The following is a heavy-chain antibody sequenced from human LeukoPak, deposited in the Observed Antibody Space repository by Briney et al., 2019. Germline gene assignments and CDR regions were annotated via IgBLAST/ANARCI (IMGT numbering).Heavy chain of an antibody. V-gene: IGHV4-39*01. J-gene: IGHJ4*02. CDR3: ARRTSNPVGAIDY. Sequence: PSETLSLTCTVSGVSISSSDYYWGWLRQPPEKGLEWIGAISSSGSTYYNPSLKSRVTISVDSSKHQFSLKLSSVTAADTAVYYCARRTSNPVGAIDYWGQGTLVTVSS. D-gene: IGHD1-26*01. CDR2: ISSSGST. CDR1: GVSISSSDYY.